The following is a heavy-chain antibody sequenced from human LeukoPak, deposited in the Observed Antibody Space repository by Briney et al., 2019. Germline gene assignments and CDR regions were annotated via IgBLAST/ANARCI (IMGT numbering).Heavy chain of an antibody. J-gene: IGHJ3*02. Sequence: PSETLSLTCTVSGGSISSYYWSWIRQPPGKGLEWIGYIYYSGSTNYNPSLKSRVTISVDTSKNQFSLKLSSVTAADTAVYYCARLDGYSYGLGSAFDIWGQGTMVTVSS. V-gene: IGHV4-59*08. CDR2: IYYSGST. CDR1: GGSISSYY. CDR3: ARLDGYSYGLGSAFDI. D-gene: IGHD5-18*01.